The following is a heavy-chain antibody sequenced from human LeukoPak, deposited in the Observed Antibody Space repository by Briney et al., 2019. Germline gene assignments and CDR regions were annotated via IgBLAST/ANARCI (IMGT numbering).Heavy chain of an antibody. CDR3: AKGTTVRFLEWATYNDAFDI. CDR1: GFTFRSYS. Sequence: GGSLRLSCAASGFTFRSYSMNWVRQAPGKGLEWVSSISSSSSYIYYEDSVKGRFTISRDNAKNSLYLQMNSLRAEDTAVYYCAKGTTVRFLEWATYNDAFDIWGQGTMVTVSS. J-gene: IGHJ3*02. V-gene: IGHV3-21*01. CDR2: ISSSSSYI. D-gene: IGHD3-3*01.